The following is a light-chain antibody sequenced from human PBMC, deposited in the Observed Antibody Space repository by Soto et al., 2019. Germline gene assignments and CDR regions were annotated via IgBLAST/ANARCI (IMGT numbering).Light chain of an antibody. Sequence: IQMTQSPSALSASVGDRVTITCRASHNIERWMAWYQQKPGKAPSLLIFDASTLHSGVPSRFSGSGSGTDFTLTISSLQPDDFATYYCQQFAISTTFGQGTKVEVK. CDR3: QQFAISTT. V-gene: IGKV1-5*01. CDR1: HNIERW. J-gene: IGKJ1*01. CDR2: DAS.